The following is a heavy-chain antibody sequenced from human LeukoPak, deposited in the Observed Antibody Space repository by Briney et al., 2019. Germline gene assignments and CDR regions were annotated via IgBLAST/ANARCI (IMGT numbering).Heavy chain of an antibody. CDR1: GFTFSSYG. CDR2: IWYDGSNK. Sequence: PGGSLRLSCAASGFTFSSYGMHWVRQAPGKGLEWVAVIWYDGSNKYYADSVKGRFTISRDNSKNTLYLQMNSLRAEDTAVYYCARDVIGSGSFDYWGQGTLVTVSS. V-gene: IGHV3-33*01. J-gene: IGHJ4*02. D-gene: IGHD3-10*01. CDR3: ARDVIGSGSFDY.